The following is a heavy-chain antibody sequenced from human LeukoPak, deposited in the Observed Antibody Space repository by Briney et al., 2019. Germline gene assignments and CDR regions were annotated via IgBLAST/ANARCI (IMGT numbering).Heavy chain of an antibody. V-gene: IGHV4-59*01. D-gene: IGHD3-3*01. CDR2: IYYTGAT. J-gene: IGHJ4*02. Sequence: SETLSLTCSVSGGSISSYYWSWIRQPPGKGLEWIGYIYYTGATNYNPSLESRVTISVDTSENHFSLKLSSVTAADTAVYYCARDLTYDFWSGYGYWGQGTLVTVSS. CDR3: ARDLTYDFWSGYGY. CDR1: GGSISSYY.